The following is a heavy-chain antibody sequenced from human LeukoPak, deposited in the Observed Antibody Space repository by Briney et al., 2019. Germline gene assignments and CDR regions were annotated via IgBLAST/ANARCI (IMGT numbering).Heavy chain of an antibody. CDR1: GGSITSYY. J-gene: IGHJ5*02. CDR3: ARDQLSMNWFDP. CDR2: IYSTGST. Sequence: PSETLSLTCTVSGGSITSYYWTWIRQPAGKGLEWIGRIYSTGSTNYNPSLKSRVTMSVDTSKNQFSLKLSSVTAADTAVYYCARDQLSMNWFDPWGQGTLVTVSS. D-gene: IGHD2/OR15-2a*01. V-gene: IGHV4-4*07.